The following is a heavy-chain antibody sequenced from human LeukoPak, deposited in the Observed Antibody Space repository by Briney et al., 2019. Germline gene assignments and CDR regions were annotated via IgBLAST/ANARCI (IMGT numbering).Heavy chain of an antibody. CDR2: ISGSGGST. D-gene: IGHD3-10*01. V-gene: IGHV3-23*01. CDR3: ARYFDGSGSLDTFDI. Sequence: GGSLRLSCAASGFSFSSYEMNWVRQAPGKGLEWVSAISGSGGSTYYADSVKGRFTISRDNSKNTLYLQMNSLRAEDTAVYYCARYFDGSGSLDTFDIWGLGTMVTVSS. CDR1: GFSFSSYE. J-gene: IGHJ3*02.